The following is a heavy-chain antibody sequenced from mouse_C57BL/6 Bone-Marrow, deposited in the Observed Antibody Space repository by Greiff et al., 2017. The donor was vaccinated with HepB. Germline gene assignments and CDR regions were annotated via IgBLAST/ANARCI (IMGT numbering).Heavy chain of an antibody. CDR1: GYTFTSYW. V-gene: IGHV1-55*01. Sequence: VQLQQPGAELVKPGASVKMSCKASGYTFTSYWITWVKQRPGQGLEWIGDIYPGSGSTNYNEKFKSKATLTVDTSSSPAYMQLSSLTSEDSAVYYCARPIYYEYDGFAYWGQGPLVTVSA. CDR2: IYPGSGST. D-gene: IGHD2-4*01. CDR3: ARPIYYEYDGFAY. J-gene: IGHJ3*01.